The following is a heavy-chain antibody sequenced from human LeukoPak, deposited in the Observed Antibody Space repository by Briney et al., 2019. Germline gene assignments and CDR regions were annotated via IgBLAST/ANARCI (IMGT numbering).Heavy chain of an antibody. V-gene: IGHV3-48*04. CDR1: GFTFSSYW. Sequence: GGSLRLSCAASGFTFSSYWMSWVRQAPGKGLEWVSYISSSGSTIYYADSVKGRFTISRDNAKNSLYLQMNSLRAEDTAVFYCARDPTRWSAWLLPPDYWGQGTLVTVSS. J-gene: IGHJ4*02. D-gene: IGHD3-22*01. CDR3: ARDPTRWSAWLLPPDY. CDR2: ISSSGSTI.